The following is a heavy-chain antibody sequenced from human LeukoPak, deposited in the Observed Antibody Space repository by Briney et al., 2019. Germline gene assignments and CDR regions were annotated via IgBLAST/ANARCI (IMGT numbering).Heavy chain of an antibody. D-gene: IGHD3-10*01. V-gene: IGHV4-59*08. CDR2: ISYSGSA. CDR3: ARLRARNGSGSSNWFDP. CDR1: GGPISSYY. Sequence: SETLSLTCTVSGGPISSYYWSWIRQPPGKGLEFISYISYSGSANYNPSLASRVTISLDTSKNQFSLKLSSVTAADTAVYHCARLRARNGSGSSNWFDPWGQGTLVTVSS. J-gene: IGHJ5*02.